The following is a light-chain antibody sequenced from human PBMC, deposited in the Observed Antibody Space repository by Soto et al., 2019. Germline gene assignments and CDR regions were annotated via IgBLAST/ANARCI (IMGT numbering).Light chain of an antibody. V-gene: IGKV1-39*01. J-gene: IGKJ5*01. CDR3: QQSYTARLS. CDR2: SAS. Sequence: DIQMTQSPPSLSASVGDRVTITCRASQTVSIFLNWYQHKSGQAPKVLIHSASTLQSGVPSRFTGSGSGTDFTLTISSVQPEDFATYYCQQSYTARLSFGQGTRLEIK. CDR1: QTVSIF.